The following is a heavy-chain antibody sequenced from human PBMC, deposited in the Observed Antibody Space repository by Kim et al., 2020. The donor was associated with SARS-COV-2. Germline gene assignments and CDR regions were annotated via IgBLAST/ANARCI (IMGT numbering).Heavy chain of an antibody. D-gene: IGHD2-2*01. CDR2: IIPIFGTA. Sequence: SVKVSCKASGGTFSSYAISWVRQAPGQGLEWMGGIIPIFGTANYAQKFQGRVTITADESTSTAYMELSSLRSEDTAVYYCARDYCSSTSCYPHWGQGTLVTVSS. CDR3: ARDYCSSTSCYPH. J-gene: IGHJ4*02. V-gene: IGHV1-69*13. CDR1: GGTFSSYA.